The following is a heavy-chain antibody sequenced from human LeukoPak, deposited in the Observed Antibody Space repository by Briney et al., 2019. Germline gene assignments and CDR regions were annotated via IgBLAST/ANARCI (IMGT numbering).Heavy chain of an antibody. Sequence: ASVKVSCKASGYTFTDYYVHWVRQAPGQGLEWMGRINPSSGDTNYAQNFQGRVTMTRDTSISTAYMELSRLRSDDTAVYYCATTSGYFYYWGQGTLVTVSS. CDR2: INPSSGDT. V-gene: IGHV1-2*06. CDR3: ATTSGYFYY. CDR1: GYTFTDYY. J-gene: IGHJ4*02. D-gene: IGHD1-26*01.